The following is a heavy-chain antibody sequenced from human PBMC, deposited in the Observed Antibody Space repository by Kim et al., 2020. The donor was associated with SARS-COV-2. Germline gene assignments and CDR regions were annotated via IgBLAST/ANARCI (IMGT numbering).Heavy chain of an antibody. Sequence: GGSLRLSCAASGFTFSSYAMSWVRHAPGKELEWVSAISGSGRSSYYADSVKGRFTISRDNSKNTLYLQMNSLRAEDTAVYYCAKDPAYDFWSGYHFDYWGQGTLVTVSS. CDR2: ISGSGRSS. J-gene: IGHJ4*02. V-gene: IGHV3-23*01. CDR3: AKDPAYDFWSGYHFDY. D-gene: IGHD3-3*01. CDR1: GFTFSSYA.